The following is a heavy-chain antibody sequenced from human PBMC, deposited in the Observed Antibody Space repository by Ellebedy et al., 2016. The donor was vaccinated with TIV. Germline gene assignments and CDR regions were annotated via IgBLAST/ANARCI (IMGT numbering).Heavy chain of an antibody. CDR3: ATEGYDSGDYYNYDYYGMDG. Sequence: AASVKVSCKASGYTFTSYDISWVRQAPGQGLEWMGRIIPLLALAHYAQKFQGRVTMTADTSTDTAYMELRRLRSEDTAVYYCATEGYDSGDYYNYDYYGMDGWGQGTTVTVSS. J-gene: IGHJ6*02. CDR2: IIPLLALA. CDR1: GYTFTSYD. D-gene: IGHD3-22*01. V-gene: IGHV1-69*04.